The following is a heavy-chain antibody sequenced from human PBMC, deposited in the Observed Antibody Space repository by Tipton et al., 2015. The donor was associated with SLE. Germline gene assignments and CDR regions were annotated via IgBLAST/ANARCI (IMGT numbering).Heavy chain of an antibody. Sequence: LRLSCTVSGGSISSYYWSWIRQPPGKGLEWIGNLYYSGSTNYNPSLKSRVTISVDTSKNQFSLTLSSVTAADTAVYYCARLDDATAIASFDYWGQGNLVTVSS. V-gene: IGHV4-59*01. CDR3: ARLDDATAIASFDY. CDR1: GGSISSYY. CDR2: LYYSGST. J-gene: IGHJ4*02. D-gene: IGHD2-21*02.